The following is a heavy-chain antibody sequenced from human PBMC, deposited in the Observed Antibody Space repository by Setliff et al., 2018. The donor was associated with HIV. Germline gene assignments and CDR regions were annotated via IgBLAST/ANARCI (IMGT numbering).Heavy chain of an antibody. V-gene: IGHV4-4*02. CDR2: IYYTGNT. CDR1: GGSISSSNW. D-gene: IGHD3-22*01. Sequence: SETLSLTRAVSGGSISSSNWWSWVRQPPGKGLEWIGEIYYTGNTNYNPSLKSRVSISVDKSKNQFSLKLNSVTAADTAMYYCARRGDSSGYYDAFDVWGQGTKVTVSS. CDR3: ARRGDSSGYYDAFDV. J-gene: IGHJ3*01.